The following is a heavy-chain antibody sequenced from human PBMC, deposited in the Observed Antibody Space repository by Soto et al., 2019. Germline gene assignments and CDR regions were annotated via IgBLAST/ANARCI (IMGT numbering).Heavy chain of an antibody. CDR3: ARSYCGGDCYSWVLPFDY. V-gene: IGHV1-69*13. J-gene: IGHJ4*02. D-gene: IGHD2-21*02. CDR1: GGTFSSYA. CDR2: IIPIFGTA. Sequence: GASVKVSCKASGGTFSSYAISWVRQAPGQGLEWMGGIIPIFGTANYAQKFQGRVTITADESPSTAYMELSSLRSEDTAVYYCARSYCGGDCYSWVLPFDYWGQGTLVTVSS.